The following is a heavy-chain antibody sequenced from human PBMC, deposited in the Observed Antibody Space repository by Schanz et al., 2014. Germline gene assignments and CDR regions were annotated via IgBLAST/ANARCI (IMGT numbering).Heavy chain of an antibody. V-gene: IGHV3-48*01. J-gene: IGHJ4*02. D-gene: IGHD1-1*01. Sequence: EVQLVESGGGLVQPGGSLRLSCTASGFAFSGYSMNWVRQAPGKGLEWVSYISSSGTTIYYADSVKGRFTISRDNSKNTLYLQMNSLRAGDTAVYYCARGTDWNLHYWGQGALVTVSS. CDR1: GFAFSGYS. CDR3: ARGTDWNLHY. CDR2: ISSSGTTI.